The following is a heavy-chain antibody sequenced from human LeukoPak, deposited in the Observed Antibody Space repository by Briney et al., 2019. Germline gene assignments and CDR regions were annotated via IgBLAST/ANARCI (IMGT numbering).Heavy chain of an antibody. V-gene: IGHV3-74*01. CDR3: ARDSNYGMDV. J-gene: IGHJ6*02. D-gene: IGHD4-11*01. CDR1: GFTFSSYW. CDR2: INRDGSST. Sequence: QTGGSLRLSCAASGFTFSSYWMHWVRQSAGKGLVWVSHINRDGSSTSHADSVKGRFTISRDNAKNTLYLKMNSLRAEATAVYYCARDSNYGMDVWGQGTTVTVSS.